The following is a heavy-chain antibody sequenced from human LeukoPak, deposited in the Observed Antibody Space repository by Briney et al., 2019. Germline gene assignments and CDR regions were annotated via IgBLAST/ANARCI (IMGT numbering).Heavy chain of an antibody. J-gene: IGHJ4*02. CDR2: MSYSGAT. CDR1: GGSISSSSYH. V-gene: IGHV4-39*07. Sequence: SETLSLTCTVSGGSISSSSYHWGWIRQSPGEGLQWITSMSYSGATYYNPSLLSRVTISVDTSKNQFSLKLSSVTAADTAVYYCAREAGYSSGWLDYWGQGTLVTVSS. CDR3: AREAGYSSGWLDY. D-gene: IGHD6-19*01.